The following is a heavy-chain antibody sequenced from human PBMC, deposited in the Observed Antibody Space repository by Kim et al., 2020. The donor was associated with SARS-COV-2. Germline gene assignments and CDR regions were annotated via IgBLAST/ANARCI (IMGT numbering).Heavy chain of an antibody. J-gene: IGHJ4*02. CDR2: IKSQTVGGGAT. V-gene: IGHV3-15*01. CDR1: GFSFTDAW. D-gene: IGHD3-10*01. Sequence: GGSLRLSCAASGFSFTDAWMTWVRQAPGKGLEWVGRIKSQTVGGGATDYAAAVKGRFTISRNDSQNTLYLQINSLKTEDTAVYYCSTEGWGFGGGRWGQGTLVIVSS. CDR3: STEGWGFGGGR.